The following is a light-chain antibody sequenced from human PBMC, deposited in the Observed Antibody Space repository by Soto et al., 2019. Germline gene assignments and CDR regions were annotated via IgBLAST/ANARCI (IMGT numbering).Light chain of an antibody. V-gene: IGLV2-14*01. CDR1: SSDVGGYNY. Sequence: QSALTQPASVSGSPGQSITISCTGTSSDVGGYNYVSWYQQHPGKAPKFMIYAVSNRPSGVSNRFSGSKSGNTASLTISGLQAEDEADYYCSSYTSSGTVVFGGGTKLTVL. CDR3: SSYTSSGTVV. CDR2: AVS. J-gene: IGLJ2*01.